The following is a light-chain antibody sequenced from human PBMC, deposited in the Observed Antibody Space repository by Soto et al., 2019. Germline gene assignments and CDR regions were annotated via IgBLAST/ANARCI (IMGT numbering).Light chain of an antibody. CDR3: QQYNNGLFT. J-gene: IGKJ3*01. CDR1: QSVSGN. Sequence: EIVMTQSPATLSVSPGERATLSCRASQSVSGNLAWYQQKPGQAPRLLIYGASTRATGIPARFSGSGSGTEFTLTISSLQSEDFAVYYGQQYNNGLFTFGPGTKVDIK. CDR2: GAS. V-gene: IGKV3-15*01.